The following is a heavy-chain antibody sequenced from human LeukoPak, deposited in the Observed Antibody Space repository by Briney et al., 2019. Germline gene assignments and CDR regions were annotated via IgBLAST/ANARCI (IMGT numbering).Heavy chain of an antibody. CDR2: IEGGGSDP. CDR1: GFTFSNYC. D-gene: IGHD6-19*01. V-gene: IGHV3-23*01. J-gene: IGHJ4*02. CDR3: AKGVPLAGTREVDC. Sequence: PGGSLRLSCVASGFTFSNYCMGWVRQAPGKGLEWVAAIEGGGSDPVYPDSVKGRFIISRDNSRNTLYLRMNSLRAEDTAVYFCAKGVPLAGTREVDCWGQPAMVAVCS.